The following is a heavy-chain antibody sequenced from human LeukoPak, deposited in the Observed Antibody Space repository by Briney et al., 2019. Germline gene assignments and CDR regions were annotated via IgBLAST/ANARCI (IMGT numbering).Heavy chain of an antibody. CDR2: IYHSGSP. CDR3: ARVNINNWHSCDY. Sequence: PSETLSLTCAVSGGSISSNNWWGWVRQPPGQGLEWIGEIYHSGSPNYNPSLKSRVTISVDRSRNHFSLNLSSVTAADTAVYYCARVNINNWHSCDYWGQGTLVTVSS. CDR1: GGSISSNNW. D-gene: IGHD1-1*01. J-gene: IGHJ4*02. V-gene: IGHV4-4*02.